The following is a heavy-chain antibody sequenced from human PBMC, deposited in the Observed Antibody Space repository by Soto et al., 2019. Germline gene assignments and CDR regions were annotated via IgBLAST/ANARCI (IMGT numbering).Heavy chain of an antibody. J-gene: IGHJ4*01. CDR1: GFTFSNSA. Sequence: GSLRLSCAASGFTFSNSAMSWVRQAPGKGLEWVSVISGSGDFTFYGDSVKGRFTISRDNSKNSVILQMNTLRDEDSAVYFCVRGRDLYRDMFHADLWGQGTLVTVSS. D-gene: IGHD3-10*02. CDR2: ISGSGDFT. CDR3: VRGRDLYRDMFHADL. V-gene: IGHV3-23*01.